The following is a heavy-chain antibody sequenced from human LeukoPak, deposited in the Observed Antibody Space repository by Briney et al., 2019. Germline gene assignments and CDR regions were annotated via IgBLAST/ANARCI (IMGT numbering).Heavy chain of an antibody. V-gene: IGHV3-48*03. D-gene: IGHD6-13*01. J-gene: IGHJ4*02. CDR1: GFTFSSYE. Sequence: PGGSLRLSCAASGFTFSSYEMNWVRQAPGKGLEWVSYISSSGSTIYYADSVKGRFTISRGNAKNSLYLQMNSLRAEDTAVYYCARDLTAAAVSGSYYFDYWGQGTLVTVSS. CDR2: ISSSGSTI. CDR3: ARDLTAAAVSGSYYFDY.